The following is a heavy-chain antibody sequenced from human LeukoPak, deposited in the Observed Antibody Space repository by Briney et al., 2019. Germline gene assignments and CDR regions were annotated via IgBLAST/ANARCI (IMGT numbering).Heavy chain of an antibody. CDR2: IYYSGST. V-gene: IGHV4-39*01. J-gene: IGHJ2*01. Sequence: PSETLSLTRTVSGGSISSSSYYWGWIRQPPGKGLEWIGSIYYSGSTYYNPSLKSRVTISVDTSKNQFSLKLSSVTAADTAVYYCARQLRADYYDSSGVWYFDLWGRGTLVTVSS. CDR3: ARQLRADYYDSSGVWYFDL. CDR1: GGSISSSSYY. D-gene: IGHD3-22*01.